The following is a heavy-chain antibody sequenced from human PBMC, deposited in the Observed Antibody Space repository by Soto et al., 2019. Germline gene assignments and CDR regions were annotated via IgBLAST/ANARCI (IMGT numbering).Heavy chain of an antibody. CDR3: ATGRRSYGQDS. Sequence: EVRLLESGGGLVQPGGSLRLSCVASGFTFSNYDMHWVRQGAGEGLEGVAAIGSGGDTYYPDSVKGRFTISRENGNNSFYPQRNNLRAEDTAVYYCATGRRSYGQDSWGQGTLVTVSS. D-gene: IGHD5-18*01. V-gene: IGHV3-13*01. J-gene: IGHJ5*01. CDR1: GFTFSNYD. CDR2: IGSGGDT.